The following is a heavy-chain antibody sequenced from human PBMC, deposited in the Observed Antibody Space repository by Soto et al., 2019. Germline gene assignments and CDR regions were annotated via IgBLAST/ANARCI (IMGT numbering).Heavy chain of an antibody. CDR3: ARGVRGRKIFYY. V-gene: IGHV4-34*01. J-gene: IGHJ4*02. CDR1: GGSFSGFY. CDR2: INDSGTI. D-gene: IGHD3-10*01. Sequence: SETLSLTCAVYGGSFSGFYWTWIRQTPGKGLEWIGEINDSGTINYNPSLKNRVTISIDTSKNQFSLKLSSVTAADTAVYSCARGVRGRKIFYYWGKGSLVTVSS.